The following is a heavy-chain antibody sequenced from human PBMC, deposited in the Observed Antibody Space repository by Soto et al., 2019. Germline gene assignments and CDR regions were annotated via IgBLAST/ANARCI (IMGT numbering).Heavy chain of an antibody. CDR3: ARGGSGYSGYANWFDP. V-gene: IGHV4-34*01. Sequence: SETLSLTCAVYGGSFSGYYWSWIRQPPGKGLEWIGEINHSGSTNYNPSLKSRVTISVDTSKNQFSLKLSSVTAADTAVYYCARGGSGYSGYANWFDPWGQGTLVTVSS. D-gene: IGHD5-12*01. CDR2: INHSGST. CDR1: GGSFSGYY. J-gene: IGHJ5*02.